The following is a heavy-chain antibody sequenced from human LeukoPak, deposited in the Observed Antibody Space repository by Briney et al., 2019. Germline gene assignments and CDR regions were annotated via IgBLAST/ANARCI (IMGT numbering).Heavy chain of an antibody. CDR1: GDSMSGKY. J-gene: IGHJ5*02. CDR2: IYPSGTT. CDR3: GSQNCGDPSCSVAWSDP. D-gene: IGHD2-21*01. Sequence: SETLSLTCTVSGDSMSGKYWNWIRQPAGKGLEWIGRIYPSGTTNYNPSLESRVTMSIDTSKNQFSLRLTSVTTADTAVYYCGSQNCGDPSCSVAWSDPRGQGALVTVSS. V-gene: IGHV4-4*07.